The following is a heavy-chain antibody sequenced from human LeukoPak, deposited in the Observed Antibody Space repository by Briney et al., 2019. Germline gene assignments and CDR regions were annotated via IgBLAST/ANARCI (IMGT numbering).Heavy chain of an antibody. J-gene: IGHJ6*02. CDR3: ARVSVAANLYYYYGMDV. V-gene: IGHV3-11*01. D-gene: IGHD2-15*01. CDR2: ISSSGSTI. CDR1: GFTFSDYY. Sequence: GGSLRLSCAASGFTFSDYYMSWIRQAPGKGLEWVSYISSSGSTIYYADSVKGRFTISRDNAKNSLYLQMNSLRAEDTAVYYCARVSVAANLYYYYGMDVWGQGTTVTVSS.